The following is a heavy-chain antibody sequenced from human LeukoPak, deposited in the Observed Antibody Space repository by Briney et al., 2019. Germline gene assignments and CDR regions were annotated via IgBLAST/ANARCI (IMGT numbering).Heavy chain of an antibody. CDR2: IYYSGST. D-gene: IGHD2-8*01. V-gene: IGHV4-59*01. J-gene: IGHJ4*02. CDR3: ARSPNGLWNFDY. CDR1: GGSISSYY. Sequence: SETLSLTCTASGGSISSYYWSWIRQPPGKGLEWIGYIYYSGSTNYNPSLKSRVTISVDTSKNQFSLKLSSVTAADTAVYYCARSPNGLWNFDYWGQGTLVTVSS.